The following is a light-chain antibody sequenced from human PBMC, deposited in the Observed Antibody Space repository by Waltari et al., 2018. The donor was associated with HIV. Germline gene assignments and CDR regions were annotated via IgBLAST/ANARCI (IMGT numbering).Light chain of an antibody. CDR1: QNVSTN. V-gene: IGKV3-15*01. CDR3: QQYNSWPLT. CDR2: GAS. Sequence: ETVITQSPGALSVSPGDRVTLSCRASQNVSTNLAWYQQKPGQPPMLLIYGASARATDGPARFSGSGSGTEFNLSIAALRSEDLAVYFCQQYNSWPLTFGPGSKVNIK. J-gene: IGKJ3*01.